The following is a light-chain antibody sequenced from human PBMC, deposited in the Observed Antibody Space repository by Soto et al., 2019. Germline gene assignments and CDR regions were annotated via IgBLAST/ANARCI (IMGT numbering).Light chain of an antibody. J-gene: IGKJ1*01. CDR1: QGISTL. Sequence: AIQFTHSPSSLSASVWDRVAITCRASQGISTLLAWYQQKPGKAPKVLIYESSLLQSGVPSRFSGSGSGTDFTLTISSLQPEDVATYYCQKYNSAPPTFGQGTKVDI. V-gene: IGKV1-13*02. CDR3: QKYNSAPPT. CDR2: ESS.